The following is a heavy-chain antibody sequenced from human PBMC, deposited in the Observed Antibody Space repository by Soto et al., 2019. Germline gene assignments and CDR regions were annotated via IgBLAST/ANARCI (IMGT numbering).Heavy chain of an antibody. CDR2: IYYSGST. V-gene: IGHV4-39*01. CDR1: GGSISSSYYF. CDR3: ARNTRIEVAGSRNWFDP. D-gene: IGHD6-19*01. J-gene: IGHJ5*02. Sequence: LSLTCTVSGGSISSSYYFWGWIRQSPGKGLEWIGTIYYSGSTYYNPSLKSRVTISVDTSKNQFSLKLSSVTAADTAVYYCARNTRIEVAGSRNWFDPWGQGTPVT.